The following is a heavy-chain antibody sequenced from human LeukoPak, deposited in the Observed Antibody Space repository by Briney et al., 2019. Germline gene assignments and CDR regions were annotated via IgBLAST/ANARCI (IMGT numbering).Heavy chain of an antibody. V-gene: IGHV4-34*01. D-gene: IGHD3-3*01. J-gene: IGHJ4*02. Sequence: PSETLSLTCAVYGGSFSGYYWSWIRQPPGKGLEWIGEINHSGSTNYNPPLKSRVTISVDTSKNQFSLKLSSVTAADTAAYYCARDSENDFFFDGFNYWGQGTLVTVSS. CDR1: GGSFSGYY. CDR2: INHSGST. CDR3: ARDSENDFFFDGFNY.